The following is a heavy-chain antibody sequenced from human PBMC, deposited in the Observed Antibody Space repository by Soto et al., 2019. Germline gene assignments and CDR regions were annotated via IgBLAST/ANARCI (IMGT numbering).Heavy chain of an antibody. CDR1: GFTFNNFA. D-gene: IGHD3-10*01. V-gene: IGHV3-23*01. CDR3: AKNRGSGSVYYYNADV. CDR2: IRGSGGTT. J-gene: IGHJ6*03. Sequence: EVQVLESGGGLVEPGGSLRLSCVGSGFTFNNFAMSWVRQFPGKGLEWVSIIRGSGGTTFYADSVKGRFTISRDNSKNTLYLQMNSLRAEDTALYYCAKNRGSGSVYYYNADVWGQGTTVTVS.